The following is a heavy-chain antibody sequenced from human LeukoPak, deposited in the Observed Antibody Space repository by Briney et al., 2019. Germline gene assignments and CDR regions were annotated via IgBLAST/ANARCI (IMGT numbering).Heavy chain of an antibody. D-gene: IGHD1-26*01. CDR1: GDSVSNNNVA. J-gene: IGHJ4*02. Sequence: SQTLSLTCAISGDSVSNNNVAWNWVRQSPSRGLEWLGRTYYRSKWYNDYAVSVKSRITITPDTSKNQVSLQLSSVSLEDTAIYFCARVHQLGQGFHYWGQGTLVTVSS. CDR2: TYYRSKWYN. V-gene: IGHV6-1*01. CDR3: ARVHQLGQGFHY.